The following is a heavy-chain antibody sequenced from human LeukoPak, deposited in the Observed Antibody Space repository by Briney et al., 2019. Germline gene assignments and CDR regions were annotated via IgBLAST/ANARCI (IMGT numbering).Heavy chain of an antibody. V-gene: IGHV4-34*01. CDR3: ARGRWDVVVPAAIRNWFDP. D-gene: IGHD2-2*01. CDR1: GGSFSGYY. Sequence: SETLSLTCAVYGGSFSGYYWSWIRQPPGKGLEWIGEINHSGSTNYNPSLKSRVTISVDTSKNQFFLKLSSVTAADTAVYYCARGRWDVVVPAAIRNWFDPWGQGTLVTVSS. CDR2: INHSGST. J-gene: IGHJ5*02.